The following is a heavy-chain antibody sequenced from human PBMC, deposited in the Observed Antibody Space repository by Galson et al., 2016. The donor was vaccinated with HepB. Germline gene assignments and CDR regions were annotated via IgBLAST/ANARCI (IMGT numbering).Heavy chain of an antibody. V-gene: IGHV1-69*04. CDR3: ARDAVAVAGTLPFYFYGMDV. CDR2: IVPILGMS. Sequence: SVKVSCKASGGTFSSYAFSWVRQAPGQGLEWMGRIVPILGMSNYAQKFQGRVTITADKPTSTVYMELSSLRSEDTAVYYCARDAVAVAGTLPFYFYGMDVWGQGTTVTVSS. J-gene: IGHJ6*02. D-gene: IGHD6-19*01. CDR1: GGTFSSYA.